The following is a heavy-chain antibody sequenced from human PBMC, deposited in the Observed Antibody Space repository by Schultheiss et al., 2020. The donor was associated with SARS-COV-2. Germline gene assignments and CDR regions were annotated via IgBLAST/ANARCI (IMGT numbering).Heavy chain of an antibody. V-gene: IGHV3-53*01. CDR1: GFTVSSNY. CDR3: ANGAFDY. Sequence: GESLKISCAASGFTVSSNYMSWVRQAPGKGLEWVSVIYSGGSTYYADSVKGRFTISRHNSKNTLYLQMNSLRAEDTAVYYCANGAFDYWGQGTLVTVSS. CDR2: IYSGGST. D-gene: IGHD1-26*01. J-gene: IGHJ4*02.